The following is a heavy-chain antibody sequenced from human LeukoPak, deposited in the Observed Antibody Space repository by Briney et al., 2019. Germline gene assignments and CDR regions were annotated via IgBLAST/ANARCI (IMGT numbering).Heavy chain of an antibody. CDR2: ISYDGSNK. Sequence: GRSLRLSCAASGFTFSSYAMHWVRQAPGKGLEWVAVISYDGSNKYYADSVKGRFTISRDNSKNTLYLQMNSLRAEDTAVYYCARVVSSGADVWGKGTTVTISS. J-gene: IGHJ6*04. CDR1: GFTFSSYA. CDR3: ARVVSSGADV. D-gene: IGHD2/OR15-2a*01. V-gene: IGHV3-30*04.